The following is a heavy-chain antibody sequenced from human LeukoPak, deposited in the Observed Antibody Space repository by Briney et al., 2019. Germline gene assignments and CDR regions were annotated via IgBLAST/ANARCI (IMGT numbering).Heavy chain of an antibody. D-gene: IGHD3-22*01. V-gene: IGHV3-23*01. CDR1: RFTFNTYA. J-gene: IGHJ4*02. CDR2: ISGNGDIT. Sequence: PGGSLRLSCAASRFTFNTYAVNWVRQAPGKGLEWVSAISGNGDITYYADSVRGRFTISRDNSKNTLYLQMNSLRAEDTAVYYCAKDRRVVITTHTFDYWGQGTLVTVSS. CDR3: AKDRRVVITTHTFDY.